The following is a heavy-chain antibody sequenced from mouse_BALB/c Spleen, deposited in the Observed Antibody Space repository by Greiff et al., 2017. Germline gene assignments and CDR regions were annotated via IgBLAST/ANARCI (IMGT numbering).Heavy chain of an antibody. CDR3: GYGSSSYY. V-gene: IGHV14-3*02. CDR2: IDPANGNT. CDR1: GFNIKDTY. Sequence: VQLQQSGAELVKPGASVKLSCTASGFNIKDTYMHWVKQRPEQGLEWIGRIDPANGNTKYDPKFQGKATITADTSSNTAYLQLSSLTSEDTAVYYCGYGSSSYYWGQGTTLTVSS. J-gene: IGHJ2*01. D-gene: IGHD1-1*01.